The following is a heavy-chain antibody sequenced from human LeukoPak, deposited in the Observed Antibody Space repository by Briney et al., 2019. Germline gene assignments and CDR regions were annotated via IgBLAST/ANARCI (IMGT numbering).Heavy chain of an antibody. CDR2: ISTSGSYI. CDR3: ARDSEVVVGGSSWFDP. Sequence: DPGGSLRLSCAASGFTFSSYRMNWVRQAPGKGLEWVSSISTSGSYIYYADSVKGRFTISRDNAKKSLYLQMNSLRAEDTAVYYCARDSEVVVGGSSWFDPWGQGTLVTVSS. J-gene: IGHJ5*02. D-gene: IGHD2-15*01. V-gene: IGHV3-21*01. CDR1: GFTFSSYR.